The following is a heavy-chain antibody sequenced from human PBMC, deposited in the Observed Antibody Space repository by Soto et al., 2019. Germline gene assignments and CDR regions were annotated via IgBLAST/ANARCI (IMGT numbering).Heavy chain of an antibody. CDR2: INPNSGGT. CDR3: ARDLMVGAIEYYYYYYGMDV. D-gene: IGHD1-26*01. CDR1: GYTFTSYG. V-gene: IGHV1-2*04. Sequence: ASVKVSCKASGYTFTSYGISWVRQAPGQGLEWMGWINPNSGGTNYAQKFQGWVTMTRDTSISTAYMELSRLRSDDTAVYYCARDLMVGAIEYYYYYYGMDVWGQGTTVTVSS. J-gene: IGHJ6*02.